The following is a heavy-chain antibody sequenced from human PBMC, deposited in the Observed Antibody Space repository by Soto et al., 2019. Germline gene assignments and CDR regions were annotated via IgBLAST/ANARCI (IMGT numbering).Heavy chain of an antibody. CDR2: IHGGSGDT. V-gene: IGHV1-3*01. Sequence: GASVKVSCKASGYTFTSYALHWVRQAPGQSLEWMGWIHGGSGDTQSSQRFQDRVTFTKDTSANTAYMELSSLTHEDTAVYYCVKKGGYSSTFYADYFDYWGQGTLVTVSS. D-gene: IGHD6-13*01. CDR1: GYTFTSYA. J-gene: IGHJ4*02. CDR3: VKKGGYSSTFYADYFDY.